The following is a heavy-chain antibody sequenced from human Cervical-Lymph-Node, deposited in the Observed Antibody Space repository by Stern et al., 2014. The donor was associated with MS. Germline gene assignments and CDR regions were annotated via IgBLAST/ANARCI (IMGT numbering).Heavy chain of an antibody. CDR2: VDPRGGPT. CDR1: GYPFTSYF. J-gene: IGHJ4*02. Sequence: VQLVESGTEVKSPGAEVPISCKTSGYPFTSYFIHWIRQAPGQGVEWLGNVDPRGGPTIYSPNFQDKVTMTTDTSTTTVYMTLHRLTSEDTAMYYCTREKPSTYYFDYWGQGTLVTVSS. V-gene: IGHV1-46*01. CDR3: TREKPSTYYFDY.